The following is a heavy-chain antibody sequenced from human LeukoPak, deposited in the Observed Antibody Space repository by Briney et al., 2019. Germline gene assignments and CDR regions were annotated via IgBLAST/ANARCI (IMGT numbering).Heavy chain of an antibody. CDR1: GYTFSSFG. CDR3: ARLGDSYGLRYYSYMDV. V-gene: IGHV1-18*01. D-gene: IGHD5-18*01. Sequence: ASVKVSCKASGYTFSSFGVSWVRQAPGQGLEWMGWISGDNANTKVAQKYQGRVFMTTDTSTTTAYMELRNLRSDDTAVYYCARLGDSYGLRYYSYMDVWGRGTTVTVS. J-gene: IGHJ6*03. CDR2: ISGDNANT.